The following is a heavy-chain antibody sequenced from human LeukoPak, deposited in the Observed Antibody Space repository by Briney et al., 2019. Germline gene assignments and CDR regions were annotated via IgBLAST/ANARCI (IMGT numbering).Heavy chain of an antibody. J-gene: IGHJ3*02. CDR2: ISYDGSNK. D-gene: IGHD3-10*01. Sequence: PGGSLRLSCAASGFTFSSYAMHWVRQAPGKGLEWVAVISYDGSNKYYADSVKGRFTISRDNSKNTLYLQMNSLRAEDTAVCYCARGGFGELDAFDIWGQGTMVTVSS. CDR3: ARGGFGELDAFDI. CDR1: GFTFSSYA. V-gene: IGHV3-30-3*01.